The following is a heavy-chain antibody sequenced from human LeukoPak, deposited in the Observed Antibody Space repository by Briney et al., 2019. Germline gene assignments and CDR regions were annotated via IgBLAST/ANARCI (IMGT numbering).Heavy chain of an antibody. CDR1: GYTFTGAY. V-gene: IGHV1-2*02. J-gene: IGHJ5*02. Sequence: ASVKVSCKASGYTFTGAYMHWVRQAPGQGLEWMGWVNPNSGDTNYAQKFQGRVTMTRDTSISTAYMELNSLRSDDTAVYYCATGGSVVVLPSNARTGWFDPWGQGTQVTVSS. CDR2: VNPNSGDT. CDR3: ATGGSVVVLPSNARTGWFDP. D-gene: IGHD2-8*02.